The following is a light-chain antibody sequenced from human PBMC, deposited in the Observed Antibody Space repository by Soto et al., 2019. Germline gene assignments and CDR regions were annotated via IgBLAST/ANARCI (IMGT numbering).Light chain of an antibody. Sequence: DIKLTQSPSSVSASVGDRVTITCRASQGIRTRLAWYQQKLGKAPNLLIYDASTLQSGVPSRFSGSGAETDFTLTIRSLQPEDFATYFCQQAKSFPLIFGGGTKVDIK. CDR2: DAS. J-gene: IGKJ4*01. CDR1: QGIRTR. CDR3: QQAKSFPLI. V-gene: IGKV1D-12*01.